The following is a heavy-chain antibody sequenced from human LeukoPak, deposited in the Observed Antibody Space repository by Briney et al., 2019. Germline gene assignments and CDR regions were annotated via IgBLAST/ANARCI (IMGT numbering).Heavy chain of an antibody. Sequence: GGSLRLSCAASGFTFSSYEMNWVRQAPGKGLEWVSYISSSGSTIYYADSVKGRFTISRDNSKNTLYLQMNSLRAEDTAVYYCANSWISSSWPTFDYWGQGTLVTVSS. J-gene: IGHJ4*02. D-gene: IGHD6-13*01. CDR2: ISSSGSTI. CDR3: ANSWISSSWPTFDY. V-gene: IGHV3-48*03. CDR1: GFTFSSYE.